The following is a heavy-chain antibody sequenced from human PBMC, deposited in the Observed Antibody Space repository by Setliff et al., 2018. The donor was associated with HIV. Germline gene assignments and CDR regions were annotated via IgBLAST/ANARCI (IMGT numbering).Heavy chain of an antibody. V-gene: IGHV5-51*01. CDR3: ARLGGICSGGSCTALAYTMDV. CDR1: GYSFSSYW. CDR2: IYPGDSDT. D-gene: IGHD2-15*01. J-gene: IGHJ6*02. Sequence: GESLKISCKGPGYSFSSYWIGWVRQMPGKGLEWMGIIYPGDSDTRYSPSFQGQVTISADKSISTAYLQCSSLKASDTAMYYCARLGGICSGGSCTALAYTMDVWGQGTTVTVSS.